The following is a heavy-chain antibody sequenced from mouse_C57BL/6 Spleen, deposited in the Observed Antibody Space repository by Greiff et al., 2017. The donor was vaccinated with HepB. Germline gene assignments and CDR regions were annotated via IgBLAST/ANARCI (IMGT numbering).Heavy chain of an antibody. Sequence: EVQVVESGGGLVKPGGSLKLSCAASGFTFSDYGMHWVRQAPEKGLEWVAYISSGSSTIYYADTVKGRFTISRANAKNTLFLQMTSLGSEDTAMDYGAPDYYGYDRGFAYWGQGTLVTVSA. J-gene: IGHJ3*01. CDR2: ISSGSSTI. V-gene: IGHV5-17*01. CDR1: GFTFSDYG. CDR3: APDYYGYDRGFAY. D-gene: IGHD2-2*01.